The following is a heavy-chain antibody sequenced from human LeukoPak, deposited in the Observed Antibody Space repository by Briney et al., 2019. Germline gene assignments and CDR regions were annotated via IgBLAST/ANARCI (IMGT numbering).Heavy chain of an antibody. D-gene: IGHD3-10*01. CDR3: AVYYYGSFPPTNFDY. Sequence: PGGSLRLSCAVSGFTVSSRYISWVRQAPGKGLEWVSFIYTDGSTYYAESVKGRFTISRDISKNTAYLQMNSLRADDTALYFCAVYYYGSFPPTNFDYWGQGTLVTVSS. J-gene: IGHJ4*02. V-gene: IGHV3-66*01. CDR1: GFTVSSRY. CDR2: IYTDGST.